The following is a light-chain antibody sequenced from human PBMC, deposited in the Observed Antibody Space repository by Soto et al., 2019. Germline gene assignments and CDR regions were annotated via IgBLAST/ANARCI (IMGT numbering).Light chain of an antibody. Sequence: QSVLTQPPSASGTPGQSVTISCSGSSSNIGSNTVNWYQQLPGTAPKLLIYSNNQRPSGVPDRFSGSKSGTSASLAISGLQSEDEADYYCAAWDDSLNGVVFGGGTKVTV. J-gene: IGLJ2*01. CDR3: AAWDDSLNGVV. CDR2: SNN. V-gene: IGLV1-44*01. CDR1: SSNIGSNT.